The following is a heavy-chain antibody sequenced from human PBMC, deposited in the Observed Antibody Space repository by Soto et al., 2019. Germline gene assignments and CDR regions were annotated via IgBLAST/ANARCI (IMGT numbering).Heavy chain of an antibody. Sequence: QVQLVESGGGVVQPGRSLRLSCAASGFTFSSYAMHWVRQAPGKGLEWVAVISYDGSNKYYVDSVKGRFTISRDNSKNNLYLQMNTLRAEYTAVYYSARDRPAPDSWGQGTMVTVSS. CDR3: ARDRPAPDS. V-gene: IGHV3-30*04. CDR2: ISYDGSNK. J-gene: IGHJ4*02. CDR1: GFTFSSYA.